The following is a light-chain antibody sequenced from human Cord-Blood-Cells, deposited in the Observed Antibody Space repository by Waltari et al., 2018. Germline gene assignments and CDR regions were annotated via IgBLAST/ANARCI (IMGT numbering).Light chain of an antibody. Sequence: SYERTNPPSSTVSPGQTARNTCWRVALHKQYASWYQQKPGQAPRLVIYKDSERPSGIPERFSGSSSGTTVTLTISGVQAEDGADYDCQSADSSGTYVVFGGGTKLTVL. CDR1: ALHKQY. V-gene: IGLV3-25*02. CDR2: KDS. CDR3: QSADSSGTYVV. J-gene: IGLJ2*01.